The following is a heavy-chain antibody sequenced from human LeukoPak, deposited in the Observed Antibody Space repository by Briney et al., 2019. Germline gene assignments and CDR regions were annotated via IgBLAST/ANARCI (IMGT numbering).Heavy chain of an antibody. V-gene: IGHV3-30-3*01. CDR2: ISYDGSNK. D-gene: IGHD6-13*01. CDR1: GFTFSSYA. CDR3: ARDFSSSPFDY. Sequence: PGGSLRLSCAASGFTFSSYAMHWVRQAPGKGLGWVAVISYDGSNKYYADSVKGRFTISRDNSKNTLYLQMNSLRAEDTAVYYCARDFSSSPFDYWGQGTLVTVSS. J-gene: IGHJ4*02.